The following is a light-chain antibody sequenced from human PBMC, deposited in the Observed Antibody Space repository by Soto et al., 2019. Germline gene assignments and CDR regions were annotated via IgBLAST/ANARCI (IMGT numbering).Light chain of an antibody. CDR2: GAS. V-gene: IGKV3-15*01. CDR1: QSVGSN. CDR3: QQYDNWLT. J-gene: IGKJ4*01. Sequence: EIVMTQSPATLSVSPGERATLSCRASQSVGSNLAWYQQKPGQAPRLLIYGASTRATAIPARFSGSGSGTEFTLTISSLQSEDLAVYYCQQYDNWLTVGGGTKVEIK.